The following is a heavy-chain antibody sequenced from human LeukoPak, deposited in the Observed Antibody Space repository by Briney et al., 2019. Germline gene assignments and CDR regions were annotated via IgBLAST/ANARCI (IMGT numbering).Heavy chain of an antibody. CDR3: ARVRDCSGGSCFGGMDV. CDR1: GFTFSSYA. Sequence: GGSLRPSCAASGFTFSSYAMHWVRQAPGKGLEWVAVISYDGSNKYYADSVKGRFTISRDNSKNTLYLQMNSLRAEDTAVHYCARVRDCSGGSCFGGMDVWGQGTTVTVSS. J-gene: IGHJ6*02. CDR2: ISYDGSNK. D-gene: IGHD2-15*01. V-gene: IGHV3-30-3*01.